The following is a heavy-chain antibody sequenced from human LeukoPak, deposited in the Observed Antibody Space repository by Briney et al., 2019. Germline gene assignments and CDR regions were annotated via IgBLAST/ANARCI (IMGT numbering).Heavy chain of an antibody. CDR2: IKGDGSVK. D-gene: IGHD6-25*01. CDR3: VRHIAATVP. V-gene: IGHV3-7*05. Sequence: GGSLRLSCTPPGFTFSISRMSWVRPAPGKGLEWVANIKGDGSVKNYVDSVKRRFTISRDNAKNSLYLQMNSLRAEDTAVYYCVRHIAATVPWGQGTLVTVSS. CDR1: GFTFSISR. J-gene: IGHJ5*02.